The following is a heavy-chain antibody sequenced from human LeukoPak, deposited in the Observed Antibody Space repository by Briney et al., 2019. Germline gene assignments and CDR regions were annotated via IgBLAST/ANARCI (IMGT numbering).Heavy chain of an antibody. D-gene: IGHD1-1*01. CDR3: ARGPKYNWNDGPVDY. CDR1: GYTFTSYA. V-gene: IGHV1-3*01. CDR2: INAGNGNT. J-gene: IGHJ4*02. Sequence: ASVRVSCTASGYTFTSYAIHWVRQAPGQRLEWMGWINAGNGNTKYSQKFQGRVTITSDTSASAAYMELSSLRTEETAVYYCARGPKYNWNDGPVDYWGQGTLVTVSS.